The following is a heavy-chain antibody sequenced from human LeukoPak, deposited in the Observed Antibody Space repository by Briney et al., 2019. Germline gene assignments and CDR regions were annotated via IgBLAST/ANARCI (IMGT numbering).Heavy chain of an antibody. CDR1: VGSISSSSYY. CDR3: ARQQSAGAFDY. Sequence: SETLSLTCTVSVGSISSSSYYCGWIRQPPGKGLEWIGSIYYSGSTYYNPSLKSRVTISVDTSKNQFSLKLSSVTAADTAVYYCARQQSAGAFDYWGQGTLVTVSS. D-gene: IGHD3-10*01. V-gene: IGHV4-39*01. CDR2: IYYSGST. J-gene: IGHJ4*02.